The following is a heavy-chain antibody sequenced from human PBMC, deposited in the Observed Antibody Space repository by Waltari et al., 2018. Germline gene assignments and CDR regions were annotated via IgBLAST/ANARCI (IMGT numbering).Heavy chain of an antibody. J-gene: IGHJ3*02. CDR3: ARATYYYDNSGRGAFDI. D-gene: IGHD3-22*01. Sequence: EGQRVESGGGFVQPGGSLSLSCEGSGSSFTGYWRICARQAPGKGLEWVANIKQDGSEKNYVDSVNGRFTVSRDNAKKSLFLEMNSLRGEDTAVYYCARATYYYDNSGRGAFDIWGQGTRVTVSS. V-gene: IGHV3-7*01. CDR1: GSSFTGYW. CDR2: IKQDGSEK.